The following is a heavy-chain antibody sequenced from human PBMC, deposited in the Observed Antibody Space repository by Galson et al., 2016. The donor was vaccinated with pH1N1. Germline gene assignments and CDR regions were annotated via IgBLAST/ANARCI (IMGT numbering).Heavy chain of an antibody. V-gene: IGHV3-23*01. CDR2: ISASGANT. Sequence: SLRLSCAASGFTFNIFAMSWVRQAPGKGPEWVSSISASGANTNYADPVKGRFTISRDNSKNTLHLQTNSLRAEDTAIYYCVKLDSSGYYYGRFDSWGQGTLVTVSS. CDR3: VKLDSSGYYYGRFDS. D-gene: IGHD3-22*01. J-gene: IGHJ4*02. CDR1: GFTFNIFA.